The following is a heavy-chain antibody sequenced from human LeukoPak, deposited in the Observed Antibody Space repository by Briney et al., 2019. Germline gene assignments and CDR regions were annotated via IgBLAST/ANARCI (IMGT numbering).Heavy chain of an antibody. V-gene: IGHV3-49*03. D-gene: IGHD2-15*01. CDR3: TREDCSGGSCYSSIDY. J-gene: IGHJ4*02. CDR2: IRSKAYGGTT. CDR1: GFTFGDYA. Sequence: PGGSLRLSCTASGFTFGDYAMSWSRQAPGKGLEWVGFIRSKAYGGTTEYAASVKGRFTISRDDSKSIAYLQMYSLKAEDTAVYYCTREDCSGGSCYSSIDYWGQGTLVTVSS.